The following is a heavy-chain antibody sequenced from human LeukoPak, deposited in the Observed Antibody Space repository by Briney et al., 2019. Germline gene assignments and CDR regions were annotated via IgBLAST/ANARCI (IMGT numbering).Heavy chain of an antibody. CDR2: IHNDGST. J-gene: IGHJ4*02. Sequence: PGGPLRLSCAASGFIVSNTYMTWVRQAPGKGLEWVSVIHNDGSTYYADSVKGRFTVPRDNSKNMLFLRMNSLRVEDTAVYFCASLARDYWGQGTLVSVSS. D-gene: IGHD3-3*02. CDR1: GFIVSNTY. V-gene: IGHV3-53*01. CDR3: ASLARDY.